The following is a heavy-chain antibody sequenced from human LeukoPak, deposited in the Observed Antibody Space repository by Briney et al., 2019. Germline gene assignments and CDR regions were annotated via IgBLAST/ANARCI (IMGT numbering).Heavy chain of an antibody. J-gene: IGHJ4*02. V-gene: IGHV3-30-3*01. CDR2: ISYDGSNK. Sequence: GGSLRLSCAASGFTSSSYAMHWVRQAPGKGLEWVAVISYDGSNKYYADSVKGRFTISRDNSKNTLYLQMNSLRAEDTAVYYCARDGNWGTTDAYLNYWGQGTLVTVSS. CDR1: GFTSSSYA. D-gene: IGHD7-27*01. CDR3: ARDGNWGTTDAYLNY.